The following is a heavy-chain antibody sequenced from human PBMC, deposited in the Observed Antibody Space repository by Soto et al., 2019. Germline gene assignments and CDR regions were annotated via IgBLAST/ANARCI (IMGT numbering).Heavy chain of an antibody. CDR2: ISGSGGST. V-gene: IGHV3-23*01. D-gene: IGHD3-3*01. Sequence: VGSLRLSCAASGFTFSSYAMSWVRQSPGKGLEWVSAISGSGGSTYYADSVKGRFTISRDNSKNTLYLQMNSLRAEDTAVYYCAKDVRGVVPNHEYFNHWRQGTLVTVSS. CDR1: GFTFSSYA. CDR3: AKDVRGVVPNHEYFNH. J-gene: IGHJ1*01.